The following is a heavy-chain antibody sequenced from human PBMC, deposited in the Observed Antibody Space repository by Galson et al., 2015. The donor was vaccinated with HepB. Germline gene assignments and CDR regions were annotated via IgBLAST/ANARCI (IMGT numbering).Heavy chain of an antibody. Sequence: SLRLSCAASGFKFYNYAMHWLRQAPGKRLEYVSAISSNGDDTWYADSVKGRFTISRDNSKNTLYVQMSTLRPEDTAVYYCSSDAFDVRGQGTIVIVSS. CDR2: ISSNGDDT. V-gene: IGHV3-64*05. J-gene: IGHJ3*01. CDR1: GFKFYNYA. CDR3: SSDAFDV.